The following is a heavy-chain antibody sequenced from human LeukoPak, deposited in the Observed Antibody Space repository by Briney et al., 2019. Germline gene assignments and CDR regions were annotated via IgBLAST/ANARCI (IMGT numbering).Heavy chain of an antibody. CDR3: ARIPTTLIAAAGVADY. CDR2: IYPGDSDT. V-gene: IGHV5-51*01. CDR1: GYSFTSYW. D-gene: IGHD6-13*01. Sequence: GESLKISCKGSGYSFTSYWIGWVRQMPGKGLECMGIIYPGDSDTRYSPSFQGQVTISADKSISTAYLQWSSLKASDTAMYYCARIPTTLIAAAGVADYWGQGTLVTVSS. J-gene: IGHJ4*02.